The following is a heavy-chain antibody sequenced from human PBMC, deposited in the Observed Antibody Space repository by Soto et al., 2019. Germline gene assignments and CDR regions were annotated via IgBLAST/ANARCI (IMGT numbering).Heavy chain of an antibody. D-gene: IGHD5-12*01. CDR2: IIPIFGTA. Sequence: GASVKVSCKASGGTFSSYAISWVRQAPGQGLEWMGGIIPIFGTANYAQKFQGRVTITADESTSTAYMELSSLRSEDTAVYYCARDFSFLPRSIATRNWFDPWGQGTLVTVSS. CDR1: GGTFSSYA. J-gene: IGHJ5*02. V-gene: IGHV1-69*13. CDR3: ARDFSFLPRSIATRNWFDP.